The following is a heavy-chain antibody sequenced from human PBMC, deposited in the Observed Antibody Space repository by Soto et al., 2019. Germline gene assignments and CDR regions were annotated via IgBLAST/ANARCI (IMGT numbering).Heavy chain of an antibody. CDR2: IIPILGIA. Sequence: SVKVSCKACGGTFSSYTISWVRQSPGQGLEWMGRIIPILGIANYAQKFQGRVTITADKSTSTAYMELSSLRSEDTAVYYCAFTGVVTALFARGSYYYYYYMDVWGRGTTVTVSS. CDR3: AFTGVVTALFARGSYYYYYYMDV. J-gene: IGHJ6*03. V-gene: IGHV1-69*02. CDR1: GGTFSSYT. D-gene: IGHD3-3*01.